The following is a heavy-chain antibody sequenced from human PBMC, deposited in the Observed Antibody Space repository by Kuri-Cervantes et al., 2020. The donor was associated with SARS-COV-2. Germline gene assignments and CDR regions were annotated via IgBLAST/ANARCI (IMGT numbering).Heavy chain of an antibody. CDR2: VYYSGDT. V-gene: IGHV4-31*02. CDR3: ASRDADNISSDAFDI. Sequence: SQTLSLTCVVSGDSISSSGYYWNWIRQHPGKGLEWIGYVYYSGDTYYNPSLKSRVSISAQTSQNQFSLRLTSVTAADTAVYYCASRDADNISSDAFDIWGHGTMVTVSS. D-gene: IGHD1-1*01. J-gene: IGHJ3*02. CDR1: GDSISSSGYY.